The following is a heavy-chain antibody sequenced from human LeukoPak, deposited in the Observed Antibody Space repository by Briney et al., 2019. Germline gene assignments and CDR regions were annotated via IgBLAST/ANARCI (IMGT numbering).Heavy chain of an antibody. V-gene: IGHV1-2*02. D-gene: IGHD2-2*01. CDR3: VRSESDCTSTSCYGHSYYYMDV. J-gene: IGHJ6*03. CDR1: GYSFTGYY. CDR2: INPYSGGT. Sequence: ASVKVSCKASGYSFTGYYMHWVRQAPGQGLEWMGWINPYSGGTNYAQKFQGRVTMTRDTSISTAYMELSRLRSDDTAVYYCVRSESDCTSTSCYGHSYYYMDVWGKGTAVTISS.